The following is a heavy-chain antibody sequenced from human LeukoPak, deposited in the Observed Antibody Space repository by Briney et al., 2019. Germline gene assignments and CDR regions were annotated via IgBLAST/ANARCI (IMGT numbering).Heavy chain of an antibody. CDR1: GFTFSSYA. CDR2: ISSNGGST. D-gene: IGHD3-10*01. CDR3: ARDLRGSLDY. V-gene: IGHV3-64*01. J-gene: IGHJ4*02. Sequence: GGSLRLSCAASGFTFSSYAMHWVRQAPGKGLEYVSAISSNGGSTYYANSVKGRFTISRDNSKNTLYLQMNSLRAEDTAVYYCARDLRGSLDYWGQGTLVTVSS.